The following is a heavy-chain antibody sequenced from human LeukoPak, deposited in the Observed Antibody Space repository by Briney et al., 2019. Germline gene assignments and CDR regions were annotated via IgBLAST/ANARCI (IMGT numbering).Heavy chain of an antibody. J-gene: IGHJ4*02. CDR3: ARVAADFWSGYYTETYYFDY. CDR1: GGSISSSSYY. CDR2: IYTSGST. D-gene: IGHD3-3*01. Sequence: PSETLSLTCTVSGGSISSSSYYWSWIRQPAGKGLEWIGRIYTSGSTNYNPSLKSRVTMSVDTSKNQFSLKLSSVTAADTAVYYCARVAADFWSGYYTETYYFDYWGQGTLVTVSS. V-gene: IGHV4-61*02.